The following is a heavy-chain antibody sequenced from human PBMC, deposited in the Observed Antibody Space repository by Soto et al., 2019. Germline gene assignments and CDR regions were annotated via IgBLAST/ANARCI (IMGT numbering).Heavy chain of an antibody. CDR1: GGSISSYY. D-gene: IGHD5-12*01. J-gene: IGHJ3*02. Sequence: PSETLSLTCTVSGGSISSYYWSWIRQPPGKGLEWIGYIYYSGSTNYNPSLKSRVTISVDTSKNQFSLKLSSVTAADTAVYYCARDVATTAFDIWGQGTMVTVSS. V-gene: IGHV4-59*01. CDR3: ARDVATTAFDI. CDR2: IYYSGST.